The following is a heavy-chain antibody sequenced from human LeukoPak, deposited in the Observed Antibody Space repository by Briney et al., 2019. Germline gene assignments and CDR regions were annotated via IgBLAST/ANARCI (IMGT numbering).Heavy chain of an antibody. J-gene: IGHJ4*02. CDR2: IYSGGST. Sequence: GGSLRLSCAASGFTFSTYMNWVRQAPGKGLEWVSVIYSGGSTFYADSVTGRFTISRDNSKNTLYLQMNSLRAEDTAIYYCARDWGGGATPGYWGQGTLVTVSS. CDR3: ARDWGGGATPGY. V-gene: IGHV3-53*01. CDR1: GFTFSTY. D-gene: IGHD1-26*01.